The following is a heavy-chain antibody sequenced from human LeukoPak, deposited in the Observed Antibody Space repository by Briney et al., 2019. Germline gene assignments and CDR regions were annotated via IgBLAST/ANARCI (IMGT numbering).Heavy chain of an antibody. D-gene: IGHD1-14*01. CDR2: ISYDGREK. CDR1: AFIFSDYP. CDR3: ARAAEPFDF. Sequence: PGRSLRLSCAASAFIFSDYPMHWVRQAPGKGLEWVAVISYDGREKYYAASVKGRFTISRDNSKNTLYLQMNSLRVEDTAIYYCARAAEPFDFWGQGTPVTVSS. V-gene: IGHV3-30*04. J-gene: IGHJ4*02.